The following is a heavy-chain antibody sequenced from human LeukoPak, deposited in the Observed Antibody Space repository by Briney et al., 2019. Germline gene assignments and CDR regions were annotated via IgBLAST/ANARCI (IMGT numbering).Heavy chain of an antibody. D-gene: IGHD5-18*01. J-gene: IGHJ4*02. Sequence: SETLSLTCAVSGDSITTSNWWNWVRQPPGKGLEWIGKIYHRGSTNYNPSLKSRVTMSVDKSKNQFSLNLTSVTAADTAVYYCARDNSYGYVDYWGQGTLVTVSS. CDR3: ARDNSYGYVDY. CDR1: GDSITTSNW. CDR2: IYHRGST. V-gene: IGHV4-4*02.